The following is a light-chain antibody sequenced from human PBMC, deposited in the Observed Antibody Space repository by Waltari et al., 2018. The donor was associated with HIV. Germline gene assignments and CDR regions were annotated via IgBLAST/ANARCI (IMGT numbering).Light chain of an antibody. J-gene: IGKJ1*01. CDR3: QQYYNWPPVT. V-gene: IGKV3-15*01. Sequence: EIVMTQSPATLSVSPGERATVSCRASQSVGSKVAWYQQRPGQAPSLLIYGASTRATGIPGRFRGSGSGTQFTLTINSLQSEDVAVYFCQQYYNWPPVTFGQGTRVEI. CDR2: GAS. CDR1: QSVGSK.